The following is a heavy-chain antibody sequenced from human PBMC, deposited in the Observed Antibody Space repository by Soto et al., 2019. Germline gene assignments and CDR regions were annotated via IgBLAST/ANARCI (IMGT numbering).Heavy chain of an antibody. CDR2: IYHSGST. CDR3: ARARRYTSSWYFFDS. CDR1: GGSISSGGYY. Sequence: SETLSLTCTVSGGSISSGGYYWSWIRQSPGKGLEWIGYIYHSGSTSYNPSLRSRVTMSVDTSKNQFSLELSSVTPADTAVFFCARARRYTSSWYFFDSWGQGTLVTVSS. V-gene: IGHV4-30-4*08. J-gene: IGHJ4*02. D-gene: IGHD6-13*01.